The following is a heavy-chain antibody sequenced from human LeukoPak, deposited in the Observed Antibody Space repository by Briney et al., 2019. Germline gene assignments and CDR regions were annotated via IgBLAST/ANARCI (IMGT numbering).Heavy chain of an antibody. J-gene: IGHJ4*02. CDR3: AKEGRANWGSYSDY. D-gene: IGHD7-27*01. CDR2: ISGSGGST. Sequence: PGGSLRPSWAALGFTFSTYAMGCARHAPGRGLEWVTAISGSGGSTYYADSVKGRFTISRDSSKNTLYLQMNSLRAEDTAVYYCAKEGRANWGSYSDYWGQGTLVTVSS. CDR1: GFTFSTYA. V-gene: IGHV3-23*01.